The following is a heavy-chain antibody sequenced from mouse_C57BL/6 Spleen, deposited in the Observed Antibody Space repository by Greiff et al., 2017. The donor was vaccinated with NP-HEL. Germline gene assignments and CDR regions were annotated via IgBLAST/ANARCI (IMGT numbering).Heavy chain of an antibody. V-gene: IGHV1-61*01. CDR1: GYTFTSYW. D-gene: IGHD2-1*01. Sequence: VQLQQSGAELVRPGSSVKLSCKASGYTFTSYWMDWVKQRPGQGLEWIGNIYPSDSETHYNQKFKDKATLTVEKSSSTAYMQLSSLTSEDSAVYYCAREDGNYAFDYWGQGTTLTVSS. J-gene: IGHJ2*01. CDR2: IYPSDSET. CDR3: AREDGNYAFDY.